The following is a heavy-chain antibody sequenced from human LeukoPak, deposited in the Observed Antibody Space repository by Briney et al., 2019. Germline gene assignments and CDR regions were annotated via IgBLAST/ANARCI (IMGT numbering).Heavy chain of an antibody. J-gene: IGHJ4*02. D-gene: IGHD3-10*01. Sequence: TGGSLRLSCAASGFTFSDYGMVWVRQAPGKGLEWVAFIRFDGSIKYYTDSVKDRFTVSRDNFKNTLYLQMNSLRDDDTAVYYCARDSGFSGAQRGEFWGQGTLVTVSS. CDR3: ARDSGFSGAQRGEF. CDR2: IRFDGSIK. V-gene: IGHV3-30*02. CDR1: GFTFSDYG.